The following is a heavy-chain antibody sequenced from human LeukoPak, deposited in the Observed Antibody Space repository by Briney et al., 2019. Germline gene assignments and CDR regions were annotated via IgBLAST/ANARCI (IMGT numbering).Heavy chain of an antibody. D-gene: IGHD5-18*01. CDR1: GFTFDDYA. Sequence: PGGSLRLSCAASGFTFDDYAMHWVRQAPGKGLEWVSLISGDGGSTYYADSVKGRFTISRDNSKNSLYLQMNSLRTEDTALYYCAKGNRIQLWFDRYFDLWGRGTLVTVSS. J-gene: IGHJ2*01. V-gene: IGHV3-43*02. CDR3: AKGNRIQLWFDRYFDL. CDR2: ISGDGGST.